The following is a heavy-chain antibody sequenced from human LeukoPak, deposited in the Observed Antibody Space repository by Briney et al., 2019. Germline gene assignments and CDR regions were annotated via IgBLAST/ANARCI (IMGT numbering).Heavy chain of an antibody. D-gene: IGHD5-18*01. CDR2: INPNSGGT. CDR3: ARERGYSYGYDY. V-gene: IGHV1-2*02. CDR1: GYTFTVYY. J-gene: IGHJ4*02. Sequence: GASVKVSCKASGYTFTVYYMHWVRQAPGQGLEWMGWINPNSGGTNYAQKFQGRVTMTRDTSISTAYMELSRLRSDDTAVYYCARERGYSYGYDYWGQGTLVTVSS.